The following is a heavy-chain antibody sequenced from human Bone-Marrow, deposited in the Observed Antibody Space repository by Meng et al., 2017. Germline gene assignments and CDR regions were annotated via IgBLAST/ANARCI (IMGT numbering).Heavy chain of an antibody. Sequence: ASVKVSCKASGYTFTRYYMHWVRQAPGQGLEWMGIVNPSGDNTIYAQKFQGRVTLTSDTSTSTVYMELSSLRSEDTAVYYCARSSIRQTSWFDPWGQGTLVTVSS. V-gene: IGHV1-46*01. CDR1: GYTFTRYY. CDR3: ARSSIRQTSWFDP. D-gene: IGHD2-2*01. J-gene: IGHJ5*02. CDR2: VNPSGDNT.